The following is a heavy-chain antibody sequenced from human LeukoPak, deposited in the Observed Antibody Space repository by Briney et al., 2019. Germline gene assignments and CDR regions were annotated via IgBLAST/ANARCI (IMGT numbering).Heavy chain of an antibody. CDR1: GASLRGSY. D-gene: IGHD1-14*01. V-gene: IGHV4-34*01. CDR3: ARGGNGWYFDL. J-gene: IGHJ2*01. Sequence: MSSETLSLTCDVQGASLRGSYWSWIRQPPGKGLQWIGQIDHSGSTHSIPSLKSRVTISLDTSQSQVSLKVNSVTAADTAVYFCARGGNGWYFDLWGRGTLVTVSS. CDR2: IDHSGST.